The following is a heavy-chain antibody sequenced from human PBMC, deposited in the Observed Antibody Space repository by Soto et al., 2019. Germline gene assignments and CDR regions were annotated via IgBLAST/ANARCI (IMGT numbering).Heavy chain of an antibody. CDR3: ARLVWNQLLNYYYGMDV. Sequence: PGESLKISCKGSGYSFTSYWISWVRQMPGKGLEWMGRIDPSDSYTNYSPSFQGHVTISADKSISTAYLQWSSLKASDTAMYYCARLVWNQLLNYYYGMDVWGQGTTVTVSS. CDR1: GYSFTSYW. J-gene: IGHJ6*02. V-gene: IGHV5-10-1*01. CDR2: IDPSDSYT. D-gene: IGHD2-2*01.